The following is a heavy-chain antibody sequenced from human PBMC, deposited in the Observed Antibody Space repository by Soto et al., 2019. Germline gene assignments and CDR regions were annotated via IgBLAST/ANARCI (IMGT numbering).Heavy chain of an antibody. CDR1: GVSISSGGYY. J-gene: IGHJ4*02. Sequence: TLSLTCTVSGVSISSGGYYCSWIRQHPWKGLEWIGYIYYSGSTYYNPSLKSRVTISVDTSKNQFSLKLSSVTAADTAVYYCAREVAGKTHWGQGTLVTVSS. CDR2: IYYSGST. CDR3: AREVAGKTH. V-gene: IGHV4-31*03. D-gene: IGHD6-19*01.